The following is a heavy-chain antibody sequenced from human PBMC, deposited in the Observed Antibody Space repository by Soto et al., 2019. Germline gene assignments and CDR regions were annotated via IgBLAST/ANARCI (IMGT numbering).Heavy chain of an antibody. V-gene: IGHV1-18*01. D-gene: IGHD1-26*01. J-gene: IGHJ3*02. Sequence: QVQLVQSGGEVKKPGASVKVSCKASGYTFTSYGISWVRQAPGQGLEWMGWISAYNGNTKYGQKFQGRVTMTTDTATSTTYLELRSLRSDDTAVYYCARDGWGREDAFDIWGRGTMFTVSS. CDR1: GYTFTSYG. CDR2: ISAYNGNT. CDR3: ARDGWGREDAFDI.